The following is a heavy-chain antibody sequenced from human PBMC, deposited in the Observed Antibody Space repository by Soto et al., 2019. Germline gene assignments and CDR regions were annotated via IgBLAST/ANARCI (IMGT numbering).Heavy chain of an antibody. V-gene: IGHV3-30*18. Sequence: GGSLRLSCAASGFTFSSYGMHWVRQAPGKGLEWVAVISYDGSNKYYADSVKGRFTISIDNSKNTVYLQMNSLRAEDTAVYYCAKGVIAAAGSVTDDDAFDIWGQGTMVTVSS. CDR2: ISYDGSNK. CDR3: AKGVIAAAGSVTDDDAFDI. CDR1: GFTFSSYG. D-gene: IGHD6-13*01. J-gene: IGHJ3*02.